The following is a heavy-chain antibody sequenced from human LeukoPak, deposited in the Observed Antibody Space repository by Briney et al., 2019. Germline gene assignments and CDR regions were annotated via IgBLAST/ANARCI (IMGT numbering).Heavy chain of an antibody. CDR3: ARGLYYYDSSGVFGY. D-gene: IGHD3-22*01. V-gene: IGHV4-34*01. CDR1: GGSFSGYH. CDR2: INHSGST. J-gene: IGHJ4*02. Sequence: SETLSLTCAVYGGSFSGYHWSWIRQPPGKGLEWIGEINHSGSTNYNPSLKSRVTISVDTSKNQFSLKLSSVTAADTAVYYCARGLYYYDSSGVFGYWGQGTLVTVSS.